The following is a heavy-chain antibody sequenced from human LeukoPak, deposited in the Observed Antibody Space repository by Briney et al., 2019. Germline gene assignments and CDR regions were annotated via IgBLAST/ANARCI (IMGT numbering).Heavy chain of an antibody. CDR2: IWYDGSNK. V-gene: IGHV3-33*01. Sequence: GGSLRLSCAASGFNFFTYGMHWVRQAPGKGLEWVAVIWYDGSNKYYADSVKGRFTISRDNSKSTLSLQMNSLRAEDTAVYYCARDLDYWGQGTLVTVSS. CDR3: ARDLDY. J-gene: IGHJ4*02. CDR1: GFNFFTYG.